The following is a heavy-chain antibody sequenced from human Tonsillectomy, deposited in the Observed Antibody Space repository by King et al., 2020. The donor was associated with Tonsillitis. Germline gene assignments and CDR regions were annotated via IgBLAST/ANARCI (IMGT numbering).Heavy chain of an antibody. Sequence: QLQESGPGLVKPSETLSLTCTVSGGSISSSSYYWGWIRQPPGKGLEWIGSIYYSGSTYYNPSLKSRVTISVDTSKNQFSLKLSSVTAADTAVYYCAGGIAAAGTTGYFQHWGQGTLVTVSS. CDR1: GGSISSSSYY. J-gene: IGHJ1*01. V-gene: IGHV4-39*01. D-gene: IGHD6-13*01. CDR2: IYYSGST. CDR3: AGGIAAAGTTGYFQH.